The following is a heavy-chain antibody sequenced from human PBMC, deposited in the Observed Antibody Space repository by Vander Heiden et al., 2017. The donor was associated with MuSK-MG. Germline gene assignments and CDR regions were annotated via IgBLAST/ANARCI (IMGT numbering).Heavy chain of an antibody. D-gene: IGHD1-26*01. CDR1: GFTFSTYW. J-gene: IGHJ4*01. CDR3: ARRSGSGLSYYFDY. CDR2: IKPDGSEK. V-gene: IGHV3-7*01. Sequence: EVRLVESGGGLVQPGGSLRLSCAASGFTFSTYWMTWVRQAPGKGLEWVASIKPDGSEKYYVDSVKGRFTISRDNAKNSLYLQLNSLRAEDTAVYYCARRSGSGLSYYFDYWGHGSLVTVSS.